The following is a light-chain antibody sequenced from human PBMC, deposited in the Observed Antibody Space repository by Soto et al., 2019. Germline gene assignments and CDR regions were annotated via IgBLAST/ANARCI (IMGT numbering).Light chain of an antibody. CDR1: QSVSRY. J-gene: IGKJ1*01. Sequence: IHISQTKTALSSCVGGRATITCRASQSVSRYLNWYQQKPGKAPKLLIDAATNLHSGIPYRFSGSGSGTDFTLTITSLQPEDFATYQCQQCAFPPNPFGQGGNVDI. V-gene: IGKV1-39*01. CDR3: QQCAFPPNP. CDR2: AAT.